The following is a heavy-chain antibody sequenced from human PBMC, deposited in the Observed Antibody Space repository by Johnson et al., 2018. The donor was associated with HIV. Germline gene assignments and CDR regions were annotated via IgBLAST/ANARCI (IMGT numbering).Heavy chain of an antibody. CDR2: ISYDGSNK. Sequence: QVQLVESGGGVVRPGGSLRLSCAASGFTFDDYGMHWVRQAPGKGLEWVAVISYDGSNKYYADSVKGRFTISRDNAKNSLYLQMNSLRAEDTAVYYCAKVGGYYDSSGYLGDAFDIWGQGTMVTVSS. D-gene: IGHD3-22*01. CDR3: AKVGGYYDSSGYLGDAFDI. CDR1: GFTFDDYG. J-gene: IGHJ3*02. V-gene: IGHV3-30*18.